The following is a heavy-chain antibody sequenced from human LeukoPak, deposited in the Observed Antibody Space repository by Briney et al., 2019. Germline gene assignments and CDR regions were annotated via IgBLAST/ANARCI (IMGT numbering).Heavy chain of an antibody. CDR2: IYTNGST. V-gene: IGHV4-4*07. D-gene: IGHD3-10*01. CDR1: GDSINTNY. J-gene: IGHJ4*02. CDR3: AKVAEGSGRYFPDS. Sequence: SETLSLTCTVSGDSINTNYWTWIRQPAGKRLEWIGRIYTNGSTNYNPSLKSRVTMSVDTSKNQFSLKLRSVTAADTAVYYCAKVAEGSGRYFPDSWGQGTLVTVSS.